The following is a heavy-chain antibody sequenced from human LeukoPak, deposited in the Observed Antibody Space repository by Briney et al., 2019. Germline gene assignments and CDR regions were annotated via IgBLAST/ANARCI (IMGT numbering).Heavy chain of an antibody. J-gene: IGHJ3*02. V-gene: IGHV1-2*06. Sequence: ASVKVSCKASGYTFTGYYMHWVRQAPGQGLEWMGRINPNSGGTNYAQKFQGRVTMTRDMSISTAYMELSRLRSDDTAVYYCARGRRKPDYYDSSDRHDAFDIWGQGTMVTVSS. CDR3: ARGRRKPDYYDSSDRHDAFDI. CDR1: GYTFTGYY. D-gene: IGHD3-22*01. CDR2: INPNSGGT.